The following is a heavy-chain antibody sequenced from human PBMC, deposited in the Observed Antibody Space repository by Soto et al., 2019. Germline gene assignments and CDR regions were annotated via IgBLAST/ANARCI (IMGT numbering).Heavy chain of an antibody. J-gene: IGHJ4*02. CDR2: INSDGSG. D-gene: IGHD2-8*01. CDR1: GFTFNRYP. CDR3: VRDNGGY. V-gene: IGHV3-74*01. Sequence: VQVVESGGGLVQPGGSLRLSCAASGFTFNRYPLYWVRQAAGKGLVWVSRINSDGSGFYADSVKVRFTISRDNAKDTLYLQMNSMRVEDTAMYFCVRDNGGYWGQGTLVTVSS.